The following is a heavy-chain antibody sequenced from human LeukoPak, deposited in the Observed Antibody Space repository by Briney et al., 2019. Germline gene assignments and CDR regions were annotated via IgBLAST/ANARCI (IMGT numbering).Heavy chain of an antibody. Sequence: SETLPLTCTVSGGSISSYYWSWIRQPPGKGLEWIGYIYYSGSTNYNPSLKSRVTISVDTSKNQFSLKLSSVTAADTAVYYCARALSPYVYWFDPWGQGTLVTVSS. J-gene: IGHJ5*02. D-gene: IGHD3-16*01. V-gene: IGHV4-59*01. CDR2: IYYSGST. CDR3: ARALSPYVYWFDP. CDR1: GGSISSYY.